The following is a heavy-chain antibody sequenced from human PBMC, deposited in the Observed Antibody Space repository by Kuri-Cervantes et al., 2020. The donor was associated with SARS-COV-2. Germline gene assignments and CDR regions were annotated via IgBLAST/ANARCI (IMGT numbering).Heavy chain of an antibody. J-gene: IGHJ5*01. CDR1: GYGFTGYY. D-gene: IGHD6-19*01. V-gene: IGHV1-2*02. CDR3: ARVESNSGWDMISGPPGWFDF. CDR2: IKPNSGGT. Sequence: ASVKVSCKASGYGFTGYYVHWVRQAPGQGLEWMGWIKPNSGGTNYAQKLQGRVTMTRDTSISTAYMELRRLRSDDTAMYYCARVESNSGWDMISGPPGWFDFWGQGTLVTVSS.